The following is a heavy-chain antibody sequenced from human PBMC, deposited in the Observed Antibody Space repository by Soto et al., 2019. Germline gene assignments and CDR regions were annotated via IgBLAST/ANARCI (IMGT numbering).Heavy chain of an antibody. V-gene: IGHV1-18*01. J-gene: IGHJ4*02. D-gene: IGHD6-19*01. CDR3: ASDRARAVGGIGFY. Sequence: ASVKVSCKASGYTFTSYGISWVRQAPGQGLEWMGWISAYNGNTNYAQKLQGRVTITTDTSASTAYMELRSLRSEDTAVYYCASDRARAVGGIGFYWGQGTLLNVSS. CDR2: ISAYNGNT. CDR1: GYTFTSYG.